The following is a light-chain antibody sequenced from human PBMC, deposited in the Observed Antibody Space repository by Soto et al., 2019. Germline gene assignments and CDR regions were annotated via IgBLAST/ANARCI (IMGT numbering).Light chain of an antibody. V-gene: IGKV3-20*01. J-gene: IGKJ1*01. CDR1: QSVNGNS. Sequence: EIVLTQSPGTLSLSPGERATLSCRASQSVNGNSLAWYQQKPGQAPRVLIYRASIRATGISDRFSGSGSGTDFTLTISRLEPEDFAVYYCQHYGASPWTFGQGTKVDI. CDR2: RAS. CDR3: QHYGASPWT.